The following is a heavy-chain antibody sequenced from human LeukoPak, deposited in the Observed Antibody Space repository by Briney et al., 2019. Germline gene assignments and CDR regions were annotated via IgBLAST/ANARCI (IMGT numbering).Heavy chain of an antibody. J-gene: IGHJ6*03. CDR2: IYYSGST. D-gene: IGHD6-6*01. Sequence: SETLSLTCTVSGGSISSSSYYWGWIRQPPGKGLEWIGSIYYSGSTYYNPSLKSRVTISVDTSKNQFSLKLSSVTAADTAVYYCASPRYSSSSVDYYYYMEVWGKGTTVTVSS. V-gene: IGHV4-39*01. CDR1: GGSISSSSYY. CDR3: ASPRYSSSSVDYYYYMEV.